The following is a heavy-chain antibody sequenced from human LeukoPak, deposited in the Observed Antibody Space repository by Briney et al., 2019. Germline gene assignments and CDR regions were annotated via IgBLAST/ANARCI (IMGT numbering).Heavy chain of an antibody. J-gene: IGHJ5*02. Sequence: SGTLSLTCAVSGGSISSSNWWSWVRQPPGKGLEWIGEIYHSGSTNYNPSLKSRVTISVDKSKNQFSLKLSSVTAADTAVYYCARVGYDSSGYYLWWFDPWGQGTLVTVSS. CDR1: GGSISSSNW. V-gene: IGHV4-4*02. CDR3: ARVGYDSSGYYLWWFDP. D-gene: IGHD3-22*01. CDR2: IYHSGST.